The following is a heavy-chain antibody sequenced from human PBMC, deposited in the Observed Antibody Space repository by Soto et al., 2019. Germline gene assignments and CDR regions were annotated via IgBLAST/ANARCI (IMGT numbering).Heavy chain of an antibody. D-gene: IGHD3-10*01. V-gene: IGHV4-59*12. CDR3: ARETTWFGEFPSGGYYYYGMDV. CDR2: IYYSGST. J-gene: IGHJ6*02. CDR1: GGSISSYY. Sequence: PSETLSLTCTVSGGSISSYYWSWIRQPPGKGLEWIGYIYYSGSTNYNPSLKSRVTISVDKSKNQFSLKLSSVTAADTAVYYCARETTWFGEFPSGGYYYYGMDVWGQGTTVTVSS.